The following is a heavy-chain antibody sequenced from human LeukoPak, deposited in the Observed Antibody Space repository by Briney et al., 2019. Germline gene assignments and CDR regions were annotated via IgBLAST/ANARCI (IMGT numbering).Heavy chain of an antibody. CDR3: ARGKYSSGWYYAFDI. J-gene: IGHJ3*02. CDR1: GFTFSSYW. CDR2: IKQDGSEK. Sequence: PGGSLRLSCAASGFTFSSYWMSWVRQAPGKGLEWVANIKQDGSEKYYVDSVKGRFTISRDNAKNSLYLQMNSLRAEDTAVYYCARGKYSSGWYYAFDIWGQGTMVTVSS. V-gene: IGHV3-7*01. D-gene: IGHD6-19*01.